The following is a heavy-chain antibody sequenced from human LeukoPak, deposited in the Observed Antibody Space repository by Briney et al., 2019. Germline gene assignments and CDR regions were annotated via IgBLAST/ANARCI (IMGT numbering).Heavy chain of an antibody. CDR2: IRSKANSYAT. Sequence: GGSLRLSCAASGFTFSGSAMHWVRQASGKGLEWVGRIRSKANSYATAYAASVKGRFTISRDDSKNTAYLQMNSLKTEDTAVYYCTRHICGGDCYGSDAFDIWGQGTMVTVSS. CDR3: TRHICGGDCYGSDAFDI. J-gene: IGHJ3*02. V-gene: IGHV3-73*01. D-gene: IGHD2-21*02. CDR1: GFTFSGSA.